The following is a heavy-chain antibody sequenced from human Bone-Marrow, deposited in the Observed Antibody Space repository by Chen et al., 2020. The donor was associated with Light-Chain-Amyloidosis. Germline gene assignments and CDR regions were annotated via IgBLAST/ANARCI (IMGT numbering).Heavy chain of an antibody. J-gene: IGHJ6*02. CDR1: GGSVNSGDDY. Sequence: QVQLQESGPGLVKPSETLSLTCTVSGGSVNSGDDYWTWIRQPPGKGLECIGYIYYSGIANYNASLNSRVTISLDTSKNQFSLRLNSVTAADTAVYYCVGQGYYSYSMDVWGQGTTVIVSS. V-gene: IGHV4-61*08. CDR3: VGQGYYSYSMDV. CDR2: IYYSGIA.